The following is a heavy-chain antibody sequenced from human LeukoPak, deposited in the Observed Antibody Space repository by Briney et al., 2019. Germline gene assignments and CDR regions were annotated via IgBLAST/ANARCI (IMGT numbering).Heavy chain of an antibody. V-gene: IGHV1-8*01. CDR2: MNPNSGNT. D-gene: IGHD6-19*01. Sequence: GASVKVSCKASGYTFTSYDINWVRQATGQGLEWMGWMNPNSGNTGYAQKFQGRVTMTRNTSISTAYMELSSLRSEDTAVYYCARGGIAVAGTQGDYWGQGTLVTVSS. CDR3: ARGGIAVAGTQGDY. CDR1: GYTFTSYD. J-gene: IGHJ4*02.